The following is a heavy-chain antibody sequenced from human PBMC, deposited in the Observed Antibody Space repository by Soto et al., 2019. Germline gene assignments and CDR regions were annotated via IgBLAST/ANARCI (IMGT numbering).Heavy chain of an antibody. V-gene: IGHV1-18*01. J-gene: IGHJ5*02. CDR2: IGAHNYDT. D-gene: IGHD3-9*01. CDR1: GYTFSTYG. CDR3: XXXXXGAEGFDP. Sequence: QVQLVQSGAEVKKPGASVKVSCKASGYTFSTYGFSWVRQAPGQGLEWMGWIGAHNYDTTYAQNFQGRVTMTTDTXXXXXXXXXXXXXXXXXXXXXXXXXXXGAEGFDPWGQGTLVTVSS.